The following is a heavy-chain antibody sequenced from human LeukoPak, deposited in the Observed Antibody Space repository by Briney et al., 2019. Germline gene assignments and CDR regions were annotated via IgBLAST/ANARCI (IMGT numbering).Heavy chain of an antibody. J-gene: IGHJ4*02. CDR2: ISYDGSNK. CDR3: ARLNMAGNFFDY. CDR1: GFTFSSYA. V-gene: IGHV3-30-3*01. D-gene: IGHD6-19*01. Sequence: GGSLRLSCAASGFTFSSYAMHWVRQAPGKGLEWVAVISYDGSNKYYADSVKGRFTISRDNAKNSLYLQMNSLRAEDTAVYYCARLNMAGNFFDYWGQGTLVTVSS.